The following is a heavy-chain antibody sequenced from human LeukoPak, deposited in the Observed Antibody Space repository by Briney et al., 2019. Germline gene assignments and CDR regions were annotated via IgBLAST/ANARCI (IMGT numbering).Heavy chain of an antibody. J-gene: IGHJ4*02. Sequence: ASVKVSCKTSGYSFSNYHVHWVRQAPGQGLEWVGLMAPREYGATYAQKFQGRVTMTRDTSTSTLYMDLSSLRPEDTAVYYCAREVRTGIGATDYWGQGTLVTVSS. CDR1: GYSFSNYH. V-gene: IGHV1-46*01. D-gene: IGHD1-26*01. CDR3: AREVRTGIGATDY. CDR2: MAPREYGA.